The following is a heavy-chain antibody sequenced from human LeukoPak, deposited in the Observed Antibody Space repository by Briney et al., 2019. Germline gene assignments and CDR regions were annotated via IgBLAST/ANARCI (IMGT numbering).Heavy chain of an antibody. J-gene: IGHJ3*02. CDR1: GFTFSSYS. V-gene: IGHV3-21*01. CDR2: ISSSSSYI. D-gene: IGHD6-19*01. CDR3: ARDHEWLAIGDAFDI. Sequence: GGSLRLSCAASGFTFSSYSMNWVRQAPGKGLEWVSSISSSSSYIYYADSVKGRFTISRDNAKNSLYLQMNSLRAEDAAVYYCARDHEWLAIGDAFDIWGQGTMVTVSS.